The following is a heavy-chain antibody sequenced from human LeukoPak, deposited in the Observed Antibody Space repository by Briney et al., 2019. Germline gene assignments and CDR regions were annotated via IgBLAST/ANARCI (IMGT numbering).Heavy chain of an antibody. D-gene: IGHD4-23*01. Sequence: GGSLRLSCAASVFTFSSYWMSWVRQAPGKGLEWVANIKQDGSEKYYVDSVKGRFTISRDNAKNSLYLQMNSLRAEDTVLYYCARVATVVTSLDYWGQGTLVTVSS. V-gene: IGHV3-7*01. CDR1: VFTFSSYW. J-gene: IGHJ4*02. CDR3: ARVATVVTSLDY. CDR2: IKQDGSEK.